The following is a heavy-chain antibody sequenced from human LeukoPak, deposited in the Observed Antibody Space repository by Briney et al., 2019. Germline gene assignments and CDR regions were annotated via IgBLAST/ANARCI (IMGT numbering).Heavy chain of an antibody. Sequence: ASVKVSCKASGYTFTSYGISWVRQAPGQGLEWMGWISAYNGNTDYAQKLQGGVTMTTDTSTSTAYMELRSLRSDGTAVYYCARVRITMVRGVIGWFDPWGQGTLVTVSS. CDR3: ARVRITMVRGVIGWFDP. D-gene: IGHD3-10*01. CDR2: ISAYNGNT. J-gene: IGHJ5*02. CDR1: GYTFTSYG. V-gene: IGHV1-18*04.